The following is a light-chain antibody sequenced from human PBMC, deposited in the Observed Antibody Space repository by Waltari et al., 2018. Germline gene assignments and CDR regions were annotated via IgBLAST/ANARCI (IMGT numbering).Light chain of an antibody. V-gene: IGKV4-1*01. CDR2: WES. CDR3: HQYYATPWT. CDR1: QSVLYSPNSKNY. J-gene: IGKJ1*01. Sequence: DIVMTQSPDSLAVSLGERATINCKSSQSVLYSPNSKNYLAWYQQKPGQPPKRLIYWESTRESGVPDRFSGSGSGTEFTLTISSLQAEDVAVYYCHQYYATPWTFGQGTKLEIK.